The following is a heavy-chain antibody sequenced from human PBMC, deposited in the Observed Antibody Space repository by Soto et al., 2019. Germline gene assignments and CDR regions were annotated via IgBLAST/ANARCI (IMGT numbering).Heavy chain of an antibody. CDR3: AKSTGGSGGISK. CDR2: IWGSGRST. V-gene: IGHV3-23*01. CDR1: GYPLRSYA. Sequence: PGGALRLSCAASGYPLRSYAMSWGRQAHGKGLEWVSAIWGSGRSTYHPASVKGWFTSSRDNSKNPLSLQMNSLRAEDTAVHYGAKSTGGSGGISKWGQGT. D-gene: IGHD6-25*01. J-gene: IGHJ4*02.